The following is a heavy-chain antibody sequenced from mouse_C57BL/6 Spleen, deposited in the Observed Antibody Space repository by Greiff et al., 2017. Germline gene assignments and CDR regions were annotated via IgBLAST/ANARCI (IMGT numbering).Heavy chain of an antibody. CDR2: ISYDGSN. Sequence: EVKLLESGPGLVKPSQSLSLTCSVTGYSITSGYYWNWIRQFPGNKLEWLGYISYDGSNNYNPSFKNRISITRDTSKNQFFLKLNSVTTEDTATYYCARNCDYLDYWGQGTTLTVSS. V-gene: IGHV3-6*01. CDR1: GYSITSGYY. J-gene: IGHJ2*01. CDR3: ARNCDYLDY. D-gene: IGHD4-1*01.